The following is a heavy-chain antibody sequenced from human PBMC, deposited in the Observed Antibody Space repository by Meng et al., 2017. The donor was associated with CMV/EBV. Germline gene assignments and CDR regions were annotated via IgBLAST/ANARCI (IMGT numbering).Heavy chain of an antibody. CDR2: TYYRSKWYN. V-gene: IGHV6-1*01. J-gene: IGHJ6*02. CDR1: GDSVSSNSAA. Sequence: SETLSLTCAISGDSVSSNSAAWNWIRQSPSRGLEWLGRTYYRSKWYNDYAVSVKGRITINPDTSKNQFSLQLNSVTPEDTAVYYCARDRPAMVYYYYGMDVWGQGTTVTVSS. CDR3: ARDRPAMVYYYYGMDV. D-gene: IGHD5-18*01.